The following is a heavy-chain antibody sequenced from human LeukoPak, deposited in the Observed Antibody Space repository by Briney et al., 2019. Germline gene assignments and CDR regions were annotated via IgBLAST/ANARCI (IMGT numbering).Heavy chain of an antibody. D-gene: IGHD6-19*01. V-gene: IGHV3-23*01. Sequence: PGGSLRLSCAASGFTFSSYGMSWVRQAPGKGLEWVSAISGSGGSTYYADSVKGRFTISRDNSKNTLYLQMNSLRAEDTAVYYCAKGGRGWFSYYFDYWGQGTLVTVSS. J-gene: IGHJ4*02. CDR2: ISGSGGST. CDR1: GFTFSSYG. CDR3: AKGGRGWFSYYFDY.